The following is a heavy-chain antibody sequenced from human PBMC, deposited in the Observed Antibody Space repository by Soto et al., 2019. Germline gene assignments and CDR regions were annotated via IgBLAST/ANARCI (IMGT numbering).Heavy chain of an antibody. CDR1: GFTFSSYG. J-gene: IGHJ6*02. CDR2: IWYDGSNK. CDR3: ARLQLLVGGYYYGLDV. V-gene: IGHV3-33*01. Sequence: QVQLVESGGGVVQPGRSLRLSCAASGFTFSSYGMHWVRQAPGKGLEWVAVIWYDGSNKYYADSVKGRFTISRDNSKNTLYLQMNTLRADDTAVYYCARLQLLVGGYYYGLDVWGQGTTVTFSS. D-gene: IGHD6-19*01.